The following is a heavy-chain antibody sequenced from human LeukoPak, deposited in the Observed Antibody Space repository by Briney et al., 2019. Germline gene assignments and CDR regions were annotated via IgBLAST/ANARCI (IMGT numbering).Heavy chain of an antibody. Sequence: GGSLRLSCAASGFTFRSYSMNWVRQAPGKGLEWVANIKQDGSEKYYVDSVKGRFTISRDNAKNSLYLQMNSLTAEDTAVYYCARWDSGSYYGIGNWGQGTLVTVSS. D-gene: IGHD1-26*01. J-gene: IGHJ4*02. CDR3: ARWDSGSYYGIGN. V-gene: IGHV3-7*01. CDR2: IKQDGSEK. CDR1: GFTFRSYS.